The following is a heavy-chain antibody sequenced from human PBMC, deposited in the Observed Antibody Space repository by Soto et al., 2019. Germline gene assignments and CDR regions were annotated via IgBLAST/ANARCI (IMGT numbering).Heavy chain of an antibody. V-gene: IGHV3-11*05. CDR3: ARENYYQMDV. J-gene: IGHJ6*02. CDR1: GFIFSDYY. CDR2: ISNSGIT. Sequence: QVQLVESGGGLVKPGGSLRLSCAASGFIFSDYYMTWIRQSPGKGLEWISYISNSGITNYADSVKGRFTISRDNAKNSLYLQMDSLRAEDTAVYYWARENYYQMDVWGQGTTVTVSS.